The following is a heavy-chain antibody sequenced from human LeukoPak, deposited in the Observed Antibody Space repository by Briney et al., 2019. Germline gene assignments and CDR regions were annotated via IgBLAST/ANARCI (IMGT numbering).Heavy chain of an antibody. CDR1: GFTFSSDW. D-gene: IGHD2-15*01. J-gene: IGHJ4*02. CDR3: ARDKGSSRSDY. V-gene: IGHV3-7*01. Sequence: PGGSLRLSCAASGFTFSSDWMSWVRQAPGKGLEWVANIKQDGSEKYYEDSVKGRFTISRDNAKNSLYLQMNSLRAEDKAVYYCARDKGSSRSDYWGQGTLVTVSS. CDR2: IKQDGSEK.